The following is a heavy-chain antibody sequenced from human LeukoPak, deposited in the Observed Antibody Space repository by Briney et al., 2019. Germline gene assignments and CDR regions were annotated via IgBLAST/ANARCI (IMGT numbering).Heavy chain of an antibody. J-gene: IGHJ4*02. CDR3: ANDYRGAFDY. Sequence: GGSLRLSCAASGFTFINAWMSWVRQVPGKGLGWVGRIKSKTDGGTTDYAAPVKGRFTISRDDSKNTLYLQMNSLKTEDTAIYYCANDYRGAFDYWGQGTLVTVSS. CDR1: GFTFINAW. V-gene: IGHV3-15*01. D-gene: IGHD4-11*01. CDR2: IKSKTDGGTT.